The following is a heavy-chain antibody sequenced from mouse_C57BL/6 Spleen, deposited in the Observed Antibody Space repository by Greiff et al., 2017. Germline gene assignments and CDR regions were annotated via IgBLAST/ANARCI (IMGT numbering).Heavy chain of an antibody. CDR3: ARRGFCAY. Sequence: QVQLQQPGAELVKPGASVKLSCKASGYTFTSYWMQWVKQRPGQGLEWIGEIDPSDSYTNYNQKFKGKATLTVDTSSSTAYMQLSSLTSEDSAVYYCARRGFCAYWGQGTLVTVSA. CDR1: GYTFTSYW. J-gene: IGHJ3*01. V-gene: IGHV1-50*01. CDR2: IDPSDSYT.